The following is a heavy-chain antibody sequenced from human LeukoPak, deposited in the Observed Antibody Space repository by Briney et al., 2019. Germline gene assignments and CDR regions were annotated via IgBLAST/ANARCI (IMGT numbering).Heavy chain of an antibody. D-gene: IGHD4-23*01. CDR2: VYRDGNT. V-gene: IGHV4-38-2*02. J-gene: IGHJ6*03. CDR3: ARLHYGGNYGYYYYMDV. CDR1: GYSISSGYY. Sequence: SETLSLTCTVSGYSISSGYYWGWIRQPPGKGLEWVANVYRDGNTYYSPSLESRVTISVDTSKNRFSLRLSSVTAADTAVYYCARLHYGGNYGYYYYMDVWGKGTTVTISS.